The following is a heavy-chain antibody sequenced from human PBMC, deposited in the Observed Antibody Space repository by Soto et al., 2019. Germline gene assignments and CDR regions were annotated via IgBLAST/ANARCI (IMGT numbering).Heavy chain of an antibody. V-gene: IGHV4-4*02. CDR2: IHLTGTT. D-gene: IGHD2-8*02. CDR1: GGKSDGVGW. Sequence: ASETLCLTWTVAGGKSDGVGWWRWVSQPPGKGLEWIGEIHLTGTTHYNPSLKSRVTISVDTSKNQFSLKLTSVTAADTAVYYCARDKITGLFDYWGQGTLVTVSS. J-gene: IGHJ4*02. CDR3: ARDKITGLFDY.